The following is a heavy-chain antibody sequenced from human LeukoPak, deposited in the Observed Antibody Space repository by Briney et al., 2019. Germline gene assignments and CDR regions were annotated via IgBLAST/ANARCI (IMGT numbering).Heavy chain of an antibody. D-gene: IGHD5-18*01. CDR1: GFTFSSYS. V-gene: IGHV3-21*01. CDR2: ISSSSSYI. Sequence: GGSLRLSCAASGFTFSSYSMNWVRQAPGKGLEWVSSISSSSSYIYYADPVKGRFTISRDNAKNSLYLQMNSLRAEDTAVYYCARVSAMVSVSWFDPWGQGTLVTVSS. J-gene: IGHJ5*02. CDR3: ARVSAMVSVSWFDP.